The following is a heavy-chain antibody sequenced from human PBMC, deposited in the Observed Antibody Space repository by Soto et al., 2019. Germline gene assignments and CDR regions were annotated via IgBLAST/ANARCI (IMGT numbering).Heavy chain of an antibody. D-gene: IGHD3-3*01. CDR2: ISYDGSNK. V-gene: IGHV3-30-3*01. J-gene: IGHJ6*02. Sequence: PGGSLRLSCAASGFTFSSYAMHWVRQAPGKGLEWVAVISYDGSNKYYADSVKGRFTISRDNSKNTLYLQMNSLRAEDTAVYYCARVGSSYYDFWSGYYYYYYYGMDVWGQWATVTVSS. CDR3: ARVGSSYYDFWSGYYYYYYYGMDV. CDR1: GFTFSSYA.